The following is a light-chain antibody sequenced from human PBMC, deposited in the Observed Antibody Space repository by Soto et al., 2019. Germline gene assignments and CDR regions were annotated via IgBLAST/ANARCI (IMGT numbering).Light chain of an antibody. CDR2: EVR. V-gene: IGLV2-14*01. Sequence: QSVLTQAASVSGSPGQSITISCTGTSSDIGGYDYVSWYQHHPGKAPRLMIYEVRNRPSGVSNRFSGSKSGNTASLTISGLQTEDEADYYCSSYTSSSTYNYVFGTGTKVTVL. J-gene: IGLJ1*01. CDR1: SSDIGGYDY. CDR3: SSYTSSSTYNYV.